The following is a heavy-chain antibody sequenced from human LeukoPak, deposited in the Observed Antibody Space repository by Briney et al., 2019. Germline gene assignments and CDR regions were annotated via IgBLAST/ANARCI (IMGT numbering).Heavy chain of an antibody. CDR1: GGTFSSYA. CDR2: IIPILGIA. Sequence: SVTVSCKASGGTFSSYAISWVRQAPGQGLEWMGRIIPILGIANYAQKFQGRVTITADKSTSTAYMELSSLRSEDTAVYYCARGHYYGSGSYYQGGLDYWGQGTLVTVSS. D-gene: IGHD3-10*01. J-gene: IGHJ4*02. V-gene: IGHV1-69*04. CDR3: ARGHYYGSGSYYQGGLDY.